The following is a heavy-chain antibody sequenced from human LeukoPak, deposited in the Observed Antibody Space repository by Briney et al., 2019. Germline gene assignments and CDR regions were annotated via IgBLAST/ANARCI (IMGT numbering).Heavy chain of an antibody. CDR3: ARVGSNARGYSRYEIAPFDY. D-gene: IGHD5-12*01. V-gene: IGHV4-39*07. CDR1: GGSISSSSYY. CDR2: IYYSGST. Sequence: SETLSLTCTVSGGSISSSSYYWGWIRQPPGKGLEWIGSIYYSGSTYYNPSLKSRVTISVDTSKNQFSLKLSSVTAADTAVYYCARVGSNARGYSRYEIAPFDYWRQGTLVTVSS. J-gene: IGHJ4*02.